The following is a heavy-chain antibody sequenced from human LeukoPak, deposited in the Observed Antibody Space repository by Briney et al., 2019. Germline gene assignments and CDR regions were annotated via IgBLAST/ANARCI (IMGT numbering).Heavy chain of an antibody. D-gene: IGHD4-23*01. V-gene: IGHV4-38-2*02. Sequence: SETLSLTCTVSGYSISSGYYWGWIRQPPGKGLEWIGSIYHSGSTYYNPSLKSRVTISVDTSKNQFSLKLSSVTAADTAVYYCARDEVSYGGYFDYWGQGTLVTVSS. J-gene: IGHJ4*02. CDR2: IYHSGST. CDR3: ARDEVSYGGYFDY. CDR1: GYSISSGYY.